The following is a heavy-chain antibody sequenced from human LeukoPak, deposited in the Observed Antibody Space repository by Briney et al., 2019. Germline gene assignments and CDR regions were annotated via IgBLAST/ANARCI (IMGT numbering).Heavy chain of an antibody. D-gene: IGHD3-10*01. J-gene: IGHJ6*03. CDR2: IIPIFGTA. CDR1: VGPFSSYA. Sequence: GASVKVSCKASVGPFSSYAISWVRQAPGQGLEWMGGIIPIFGTANYAQKFEGRVTITADVSTSTAYMELSSLRSEDTAVYYCARAGNMVRGVISYYYYMDVWGKGTTVTISS. V-gene: IGHV1-69*13. CDR3: ARAGNMVRGVISYYYYMDV.